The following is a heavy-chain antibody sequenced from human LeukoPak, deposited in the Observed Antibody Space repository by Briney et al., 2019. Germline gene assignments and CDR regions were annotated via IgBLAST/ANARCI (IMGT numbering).Heavy chain of an antibody. Sequence: ASVKVSCKASGYTFTSYDINWVRQATGQGLEWMGWMNPNSGNTGYAQKFQGRVTITRDTSASTAYMELSSLRSEDTAVYYCASGTGYEKGAFDIWGQGTMVTVSS. D-gene: IGHD3-9*01. J-gene: IGHJ3*02. V-gene: IGHV1-8*01. CDR2: MNPNSGNT. CDR1: GYTFTSYD. CDR3: ASGTGYEKGAFDI.